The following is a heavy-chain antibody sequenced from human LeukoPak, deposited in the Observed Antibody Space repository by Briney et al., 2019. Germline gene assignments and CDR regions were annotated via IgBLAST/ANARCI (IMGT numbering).Heavy chain of an antibody. CDR2: IYTSGST. D-gene: IGHD2-2*02. Sequence: PSETLSLTCTVSGGSISSYYWAWIRQPAGKGPEWIGHIYTSGSTSYNPSLKSRVTMPVDTSKNQFPLKLSSVTAADTAVYYCARVSDYTYFEYWGQGTLVTVSS. J-gene: IGHJ4*02. V-gene: IGHV4-4*07. CDR1: GGSISSYY. CDR3: ARVSDYTYFEY.